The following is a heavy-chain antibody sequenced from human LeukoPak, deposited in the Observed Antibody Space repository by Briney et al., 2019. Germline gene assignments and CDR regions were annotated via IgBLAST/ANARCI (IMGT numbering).Heavy chain of an antibody. CDR3: ARPLTFGGVIGFDY. Sequence: GGSLRLSCAASGFSISSYWMHWVRQAPGKGLVWGSRINTDGSSTSYADSVKGRFTISRDNAKNSLYLQMNSLRAEDTAVYYCARPLTFGGVIGFDYWGQGTLVTVSS. D-gene: IGHD3-16*02. J-gene: IGHJ4*02. V-gene: IGHV3-74*01. CDR2: INTDGSST. CDR1: GFSISSYW.